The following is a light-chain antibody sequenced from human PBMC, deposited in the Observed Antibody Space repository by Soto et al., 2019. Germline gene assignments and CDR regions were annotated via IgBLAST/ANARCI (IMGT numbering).Light chain of an antibody. CDR2: GAS. J-gene: IGKJ4*01. CDR3: QQYNNWPELT. Sequence: EIVMTQSPATLSVSPGERATLSCRASQSVSSNLAWYQQKPGQAPRLLSYGASTRATGIPARFSGSGSGTEFTLTISSLQSEDFAVYYCQQYNNWPELTFGGGTK. V-gene: IGKV3D-15*01. CDR1: QSVSSN.